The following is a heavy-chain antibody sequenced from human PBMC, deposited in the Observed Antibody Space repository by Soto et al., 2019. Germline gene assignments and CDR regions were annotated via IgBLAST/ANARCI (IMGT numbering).Heavy chain of an antibody. CDR1: GFTFGSYS. V-gene: IGHV3-48*01. CDR3: ARDVRAPLVATAMPYYMDV. Sequence: EVQLVESGGGLVQPGGSLRLSCAASGFTFGSYSMNWVRQAPGKGLEWVSFILSSSGVIYYAESVKGRFTISRDNAKNSLYLQMNSLRAEDTAVYYCARDVRAPLVATAMPYYMDVWGKGTTVTVSS. D-gene: IGHD2-21*02. J-gene: IGHJ6*03. CDR2: ILSSSGVI.